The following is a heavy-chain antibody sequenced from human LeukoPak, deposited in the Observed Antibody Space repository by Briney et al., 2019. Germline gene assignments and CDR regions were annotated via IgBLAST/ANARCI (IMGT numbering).Heavy chain of an antibody. CDR3: ARLSGADDSPTPDDPDRPFGL. CDR1: GYTFTGYY. V-gene: IGHV1-2*02. J-gene: IGHJ3*01. CDR2: INPNSGGT. Sequence: ASVKVSCKASGYTFTGYYMHWVRQAPGQGLEWMGWINPNSGGTNYAQKFQGRVTMTRDTSISTAYLQWGSLQASDSAIYYCARLSGADDSPTPDDPDRPFGLWGQGTMVTVSS. D-gene: IGHD6-25*01.